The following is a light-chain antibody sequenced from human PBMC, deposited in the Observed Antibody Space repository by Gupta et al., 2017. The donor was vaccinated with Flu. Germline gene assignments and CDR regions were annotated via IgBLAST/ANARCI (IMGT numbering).Light chain of an antibody. V-gene: IGLV1-44*01. CDR2: YNN. J-gene: IGLJ3*02. CDR1: SSNIGSNT. Sequence: QSELTQSPSASGTPGPRVTISCFGSSSNIGSNTVNWYQQFPGTAPKLLIYYNNQRPSGLPGRFSGSKSGTSASLAISGLQSEDEADYYCAAWDDSLNGVVFGGGTKLTVL. CDR3: AAWDDSLNGVV.